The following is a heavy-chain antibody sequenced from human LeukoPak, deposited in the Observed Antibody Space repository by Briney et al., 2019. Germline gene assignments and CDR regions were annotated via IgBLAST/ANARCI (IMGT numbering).Heavy chain of an antibody. V-gene: IGHV3-21*06. CDR2: ITGSSSYI. Sequence: GGSLRLSCAASEFTFRTYSMNWVRQAPGKGLEWVSSITGSSSYIFYADSVKGRFTISRDNARNSLYLQMNSLRAEDTAVYYCVRDGCSSSRCYAIQYFDYWGQGALVTVSS. D-gene: IGHD2-2*01. J-gene: IGHJ4*02. CDR3: VRDGCSSSRCYAIQYFDY. CDR1: EFTFRTYS.